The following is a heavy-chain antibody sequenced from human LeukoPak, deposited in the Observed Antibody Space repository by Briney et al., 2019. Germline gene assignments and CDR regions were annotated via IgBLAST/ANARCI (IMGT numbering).Heavy chain of an antibody. CDR3: LVLGYCSGGSCPPNAFDI. CDR2: INPSGGST. Sequence: ASVKVSCKASRYTFTGYYMHWVRQAPGQGLEWMGIINPSGGSTSYAQKFQGRVTMTRDTSTSTVYMELSSLRSEDTAVYYCLVLGYCSGGSCPPNAFDIWGQGTMVTVSS. D-gene: IGHD2-15*01. CDR1: RYTFTGYY. J-gene: IGHJ3*02. V-gene: IGHV1-46*01.